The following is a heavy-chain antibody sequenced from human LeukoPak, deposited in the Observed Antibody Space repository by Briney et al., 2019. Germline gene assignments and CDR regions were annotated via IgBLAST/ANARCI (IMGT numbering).Heavy chain of an antibody. Sequence: PSQTLSFTCTVSGGSISSGDYYWSWIRQPPGKGLEWIGYIYYSGSTYYNPSLKSRVTISVDTSKNQFSLKLSSVTAADTAVYYCARSFLTGYPFDYWGQGTLVTVSS. CDR3: ARSFLTGYPFDY. J-gene: IGHJ4*02. D-gene: IGHD3-9*01. CDR1: GGSISSGDYY. CDR2: IYYSGST. V-gene: IGHV4-30-4*01.